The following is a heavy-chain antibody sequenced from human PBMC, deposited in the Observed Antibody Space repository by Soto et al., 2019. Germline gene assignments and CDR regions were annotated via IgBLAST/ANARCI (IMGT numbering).Heavy chain of an antibody. CDR3: ARGGGSGSASLDY. Sequence: GGSLRLSCAASGFTFSSYAMHWVRQAPGKGLEWVAVISYDGSNKYYADSVKGRFTISRDNSKNTLYLQMNSLRAEDTAVYYCARGGGSGSASLDYWGQGTLVTVSS. CDR2: ISYDGSNK. V-gene: IGHV3-30-3*01. D-gene: IGHD3-10*01. CDR1: GFTFSSYA. J-gene: IGHJ4*02.